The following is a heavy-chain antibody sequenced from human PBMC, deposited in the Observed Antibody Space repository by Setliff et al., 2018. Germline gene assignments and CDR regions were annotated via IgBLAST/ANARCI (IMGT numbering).Heavy chain of an antibody. CDR3: ARAAAPAGGRVYYDL. J-gene: IGHJ4*02. Sequence: LKISCAASGFIFGSDYMGWIRQTPGKGLEWVANIRHDEGDINYVDSVKGRFTISRDNAENSLYLQMDILRVEDTAIYYCARAAAPAGGRVYYDLWGQGTLVTVSS. CDR2: IRHDEGDI. D-gene: IGHD6-13*01. CDR1: GFIFGSDY. V-gene: IGHV3-7*03.